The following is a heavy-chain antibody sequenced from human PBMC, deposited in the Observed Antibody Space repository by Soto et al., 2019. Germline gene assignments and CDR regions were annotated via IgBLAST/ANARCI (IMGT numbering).Heavy chain of an antibody. Sequence: EVQLVESGGGLVQPGGSLRLSCAASGFTFSSYRMTWVRQTPGKGLEWVANIKQDGSEKYYVDSVKGRFTISRDNAKNSLYRQMNSLRAEDRAVDYCALFEHHEGWSFDLWGRGTLVTVSS. V-gene: IGHV3-7*01. D-gene: IGHD2-21*01. CDR2: IKQDGSEK. J-gene: IGHJ2*01. CDR1: GFTFSSYR. CDR3: ALFEHHEGWSFDL.